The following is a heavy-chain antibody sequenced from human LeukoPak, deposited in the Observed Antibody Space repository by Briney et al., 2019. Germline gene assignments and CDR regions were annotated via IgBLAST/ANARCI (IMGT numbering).Heavy chain of an antibody. CDR2: INPNSSGT. D-gene: IGHD6-13*01. J-gene: IGHJ3*02. CDR3: ASIRYSSSRHDAFDI. CDR1: GYTFTGYY. Sequence: ASVKVSCKASGYTFTGYYMHWVRQAPGQGLEWMGRINPNSSGTNYAQKFQGRVTMTRDTSISTAYMELSRLRSDDTAVYYCASIRYSSSRHDAFDIWGQGTMVTVSS. V-gene: IGHV1-2*06.